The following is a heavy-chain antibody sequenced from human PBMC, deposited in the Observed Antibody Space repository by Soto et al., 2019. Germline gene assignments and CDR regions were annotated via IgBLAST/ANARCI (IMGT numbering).Heavy chain of an antibody. J-gene: IGHJ2*01. V-gene: IGHV1-69*12. Sequence: QVQLVQSGAEVKKPGSSVKVSCKTSGGTFSNYPVSWVRQAPGKGLEWMVGIIPIFGTVNYAQKFQGRLTITADESPSTAYMELSSLRYDDTVVYYCAIGTHRWLQVWYFDVWGRGTLVTVSS. CDR1: GGTFSNYP. D-gene: IGHD5-12*01. CDR2: IIPIFGTV. CDR3: AIGTHRWLQVWYFDV.